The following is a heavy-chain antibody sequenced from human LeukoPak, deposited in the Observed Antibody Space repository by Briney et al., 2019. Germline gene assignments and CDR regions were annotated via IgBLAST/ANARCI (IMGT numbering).Heavy chain of an antibody. J-gene: IGHJ6*02. V-gene: IGHV3-53*05. CDR1: GFTVSSNY. CDR3: AREVRTADFWSGYYWYYYYGMDV. Sequence: GGSLRLSCAASGFTVSSNYMSWVRQAPGEGLEWVSVIYSGGSTYYADSVKGRFTISRDNSKNTLYLQMNSLRAEDTAVYYCAREVRTADFWSGYYWYYYYGMDVWGQGTTVTVSS. D-gene: IGHD3-3*01. CDR2: IYSGGST.